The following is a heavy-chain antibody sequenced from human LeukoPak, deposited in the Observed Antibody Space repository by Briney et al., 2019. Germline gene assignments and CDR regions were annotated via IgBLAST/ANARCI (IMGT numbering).Heavy chain of an antibody. Sequence: GGSLRLSCAASGFTVSSNYMSWVRQAPGKGLEWVSVIYSGGSTYYADSVKGRFTIFRDNSKNTLYLQMNSLRAEDTAVYYCARDHYDSSGPDYWGQGTLVTVSS. J-gene: IGHJ4*02. D-gene: IGHD3-22*01. CDR2: IYSGGST. CDR1: GFTVSSNY. CDR3: ARDHYDSSGPDY. V-gene: IGHV3-53*01.